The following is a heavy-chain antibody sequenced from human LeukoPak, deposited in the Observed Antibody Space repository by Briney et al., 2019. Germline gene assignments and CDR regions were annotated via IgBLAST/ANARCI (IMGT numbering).Heavy chain of an antibody. CDR2: IIPIFGTA. Sequence: SVKVSCKASGGTFSIYAISGARQAPGQGLEWMGRIIPIFGTASYAQKFQGRVTITADKSTSTAYMELSSLRSEDTAVYYCASGRVGKGLYFDYGGEGTLVTVSS. CDR1: GGTFSIYA. CDR3: ASGRVGKGLYFDY. D-gene: IGHD1-26*01. V-gene: IGHV1-69*06. J-gene: IGHJ4*02.